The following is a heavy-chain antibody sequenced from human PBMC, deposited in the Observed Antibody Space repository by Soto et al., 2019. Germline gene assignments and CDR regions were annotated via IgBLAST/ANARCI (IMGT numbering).Heavy chain of an antibody. V-gene: IGHV4-30-4*01. J-gene: IGHJ5*02. D-gene: IGHD2-2*01. CDR1: GGSISSGDYY. CDR2: IYYSGST. Sequence: SETLSLTCTVSGGSISSGDYYWSWIRQPPGKGLEWIGYIYYSGSTYYNPSLKSRVTISVDTSKNQFSLKLSSVTAADTAVYYCARTNIVVVPAAMYNWFDPWGQGTLVTVSS. CDR3: ARTNIVVVPAAMYNWFDP.